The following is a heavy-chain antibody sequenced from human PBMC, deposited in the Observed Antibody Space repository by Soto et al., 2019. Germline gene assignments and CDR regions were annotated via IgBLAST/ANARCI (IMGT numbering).Heavy chain of an antibody. CDR2: ISSSSSTI. J-gene: IGHJ4*02. Sequence: EVQLVESGGGLVQPGGSLRLSCAASGFTFSSYSMNWVRQAPGKGLEWVSYISSSSSTIYYADSVKGRFTISRDNAKNSLYLQINSLRAEDTAVYYCARDTYDYSCVYWGQGTLVTVSS. D-gene: IGHD5-12*01. CDR3: ARDTYDYSCVY. CDR1: GFTFSSYS. V-gene: IGHV3-48*01.